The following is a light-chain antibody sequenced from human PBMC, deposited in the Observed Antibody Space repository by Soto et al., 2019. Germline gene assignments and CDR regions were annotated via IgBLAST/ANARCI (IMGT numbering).Light chain of an antibody. CDR2: GAS. CDR1: QSVSNNY. CDR3: QQLNYYLWT. J-gene: IGKJ1*01. Sequence: EIVLTQSPGTLSLSPGERATLSCRASQSVSNNYLAWYQQKPGQAPRLLIYGASNRATGIPDRFSGSGSGTDFTLTISSLQPEDFATYYCQQLNYYLWTFGPGTKLEIK. V-gene: IGKV3-20*01.